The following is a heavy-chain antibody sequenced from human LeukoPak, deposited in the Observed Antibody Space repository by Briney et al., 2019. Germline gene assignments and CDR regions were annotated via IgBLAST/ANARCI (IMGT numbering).Heavy chain of an antibody. Sequence: ASVKVSCKASGYTFSEYDINWVRQAPGQGLEWMGWMNPNTANSASVQKFQGRVTMTRNTSISTAYMELSSLRSEDTAVYYCARGRTIRRYYGSGSYGYWGQGTLVTVSS. D-gene: IGHD3-10*01. CDR2: MNPNTANS. CDR3: ARGRTIRRYYGSGSYGY. V-gene: IGHV1-8*01. CDR1: GYTFSEYD. J-gene: IGHJ4*02.